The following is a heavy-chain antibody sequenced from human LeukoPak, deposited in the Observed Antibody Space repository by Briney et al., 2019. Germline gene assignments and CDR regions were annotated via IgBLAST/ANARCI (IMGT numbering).Heavy chain of an antibody. CDR2: IYHSGSA. Sequence: SETLSLTCTVSGDSISSGGYYWSWIRQPPGKGLEWIGYIYHSGSAYYNPSLKSRVTISVDRSKNQFSLKLSSVTAADTAVYYCARVYGPGYSGYSPEYYFDYWGQGTLITVSS. V-gene: IGHV4-30-2*01. D-gene: IGHD5-12*01. J-gene: IGHJ4*02. CDR3: ARVYGPGYSGYSPEYYFDY. CDR1: GDSISSGGYY.